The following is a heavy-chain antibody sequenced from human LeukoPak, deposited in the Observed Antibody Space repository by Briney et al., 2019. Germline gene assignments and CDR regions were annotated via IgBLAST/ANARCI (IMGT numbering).Heavy chain of an antibody. J-gene: IGHJ4*02. Sequence: GASVKVSCEASEGTFNSYGISWVRQAPGQGLEWMGRIIPILGITNYAQKFQGRVTITADKSTNTAYMELSSLRSEDTAVFYCARDLRGSSSWYDYWGQGTLVTVSS. CDR2: IIPILGIT. CDR3: ARDLRGSSSWYDY. V-gene: IGHV1-69*04. CDR1: EGTFNSYG. D-gene: IGHD6-13*01.